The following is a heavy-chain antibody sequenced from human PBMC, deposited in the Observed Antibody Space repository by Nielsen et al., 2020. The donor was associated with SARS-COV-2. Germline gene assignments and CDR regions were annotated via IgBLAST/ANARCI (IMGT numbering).Heavy chain of an antibody. CDR1: GFTFSSYS. V-gene: IGHV3-48*02. CDR2: ISSSSSTI. Sequence: GESLKISCAASGFTFSSYSMNWVRQAPGKGLEWVSYISSSSSTIYYADSVKGRFTISRDNAKNSLYLQMNSLRDEDTAVYYCARDGAIMIAWYFDLWGRGTLVTASS. D-gene: IGHD4/OR15-4a*01. CDR3: ARDGAIMIAWYFDL. J-gene: IGHJ2*01.